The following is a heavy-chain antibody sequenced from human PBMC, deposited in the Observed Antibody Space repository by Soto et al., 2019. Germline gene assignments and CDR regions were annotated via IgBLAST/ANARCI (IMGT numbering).Heavy chain of an antibody. Sequence: PGGSLRLSCAASGFTFNNYAMHWVRQAPGKGLESVSAISGNGDSIHYANSVKGRFTISRDNSKNTLYLQMGSLRVEDMAVYYGVRAREWHSDAFARWGKGTSVT. CDR2: ISGNGDSI. CDR1: GFTFNNYA. D-gene: IGHD2-21*01. CDR3: VRAREWHSDAFAR. V-gene: IGHV3-64*01. J-gene: IGHJ3*02.